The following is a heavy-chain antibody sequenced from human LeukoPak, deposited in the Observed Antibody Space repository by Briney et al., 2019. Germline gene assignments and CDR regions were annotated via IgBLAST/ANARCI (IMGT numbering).Heavy chain of an antibody. Sequence: SETLSLTCTVSGGSSSSYYWSWIRQPPGKGLEWIGYIYYSGSTNYNPSLKSRVTISVDTSKNQFSLKLSSVTAADTAVYYCARFGGSWYPFAFDIWGQGTMVTVSS. J-gene: IGHJ3*02. CDR2: IYYSGST. CDR1: GGSSSSYY. V-gene: IGHV4-59*01. D-gene: IGHD6-13*01. CDR3: ARFGGSWYPFAFDI.